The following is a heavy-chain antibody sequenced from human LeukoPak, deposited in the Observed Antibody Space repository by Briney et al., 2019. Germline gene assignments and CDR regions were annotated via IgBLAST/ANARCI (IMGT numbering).Heavy chain of an antibody. CDR2: IYYSGST. Sequence: SETLSLTCTVSGGSISSSNYYWGWIRQPPGKELEWIGSIYYSGSTYYNPSLKGRVTISVDTSKNQFSLNLSSVTAVDTAVYYCARHKGRPETVLAQNFDSWGQGPLVTFSS. D-gene: IGHD3-3*01. J-gene: IGHJ4*02. CDR3: ARHKGRPETVLAQNFDS. CDR1: GGSISSSNYY. V-gene: IGHV4-39*01.